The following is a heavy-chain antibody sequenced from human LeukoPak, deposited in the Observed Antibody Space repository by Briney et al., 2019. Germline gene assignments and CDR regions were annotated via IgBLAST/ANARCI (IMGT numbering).Heavy chain of an antibody. V-gene: IGHV1-8*03. Sequence: ASVKVSCKASGYIFISHDINWVRLATGQGPEWMGWMSPYSGKTDYAQKFQGRVTITRNTSISTAYMELSSLRSEDTAVYYCARAIYDYGDYYFDYWGQGTLVTVSS. D-gene: IGHD4-17*01. CDR3: ARAIYDYGDYYFDY. CDR2: MSPYSGKT. J-gene: IGHJ4*02. CDR1: GYIFISHD.